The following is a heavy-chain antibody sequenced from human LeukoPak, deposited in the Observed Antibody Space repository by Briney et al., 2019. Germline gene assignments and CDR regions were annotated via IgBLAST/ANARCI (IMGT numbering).Heavy chain of an antibody. CDR3: AREGGYLQLRYFDY. D-gene: IGHD5-24*01. CDR2: IYTSGST. CDR1: GGSISSGSYY. V-gene: IGHV4-61*02. Sequence: PSETLSPTCTVSGGSISSGSYYWSWIRQPAGKGLEWIGRIYTSGSTNYNPSLKSRVTISVDTSKNQFSLRLISVTAADTAVYYCAREGGYLQLRYFDYWGQGTLVTVSS. J-gene: IGHJ4*02.